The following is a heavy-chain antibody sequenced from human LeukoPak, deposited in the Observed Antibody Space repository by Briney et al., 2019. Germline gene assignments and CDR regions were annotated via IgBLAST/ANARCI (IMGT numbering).Heavy chain of an antibody. CDR1: GYTFTSYG. CDR2: ISAYNGNT. J-gene: IGHJ4*02. Sequence: ASVKVFCKASGYTFTSYGISWLRQAPRQGLEWMGWISAYNGNTNYAKKLQGRVTMTTDTSTSTAYMELRSLRSDDTAVYYCARDPRARIAVAGPGGYWGQGTLVTVSS. V-gene: IGHV1-18*01. CDR3: ARDPRARIAVAGPGGY. D-gene: IGHD6-19*01.